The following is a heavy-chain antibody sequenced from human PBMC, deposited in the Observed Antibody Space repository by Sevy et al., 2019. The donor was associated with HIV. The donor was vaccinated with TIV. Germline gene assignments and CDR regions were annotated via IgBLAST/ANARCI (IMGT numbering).Heavy chain of an antibody. J-gene: IGHJ4*02. V-gene: IGHV3-74*03. CDR3: VRWDSVAEFDC. D-gene: IGHD6-19*01. CDR2: INSDGSST. Sequence: GGSLRLSCVASGFTFSNYWMHWVRQASGKGLVWVSRINSDGSSTAYADSVKGRFTISRDNAKNILYLQMNSLRAEDTAVYYCVRWDSVAEFDCWGQGTLVTVSS. CDR1: GFTFSNYW.